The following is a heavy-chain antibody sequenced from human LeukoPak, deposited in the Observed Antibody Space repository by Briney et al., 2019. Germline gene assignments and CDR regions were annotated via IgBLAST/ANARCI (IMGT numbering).Heavy chain of an antibody. J-gene: IGHJ4*02. D-gene: IGHD1-26*01. CDR3: ARWRVGALFDY. Sequence: SETLSLTCTVTGGPISAYYWGWIRQPPGKGLEWIGSIYYSGSTYYNPSLKSRVTISVDTSKNQFSLKLSSVTAADTAVYYCARWRVGALFDYWGQGTLVTVSS. V-gene: IGHV4-39*01. CDR2: IYYSGST. CDR1: GGPISAYY.